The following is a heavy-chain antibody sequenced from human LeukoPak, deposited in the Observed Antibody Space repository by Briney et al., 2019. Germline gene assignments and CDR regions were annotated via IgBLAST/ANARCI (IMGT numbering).Heavy chain of an antibody. Sequence: SLSVSSTASVGTSTIYAISRVPQAPGQRRECRGGIIPIFGSANFAQKFKGRVTITADESTSTAYMELSSLRSEDTAVYYCAREGSSSSGLYYYCGMDVWGQGTSVTVSS. J-gene: IGHJ6*02. CDR3: AREGSSSSGLYYYCGMDV. CDR1: VGTSTIYA. V-gene: IGHV1-69*13. CDR2: IIPIFGSA. D-gene: IGHD6-6*01.